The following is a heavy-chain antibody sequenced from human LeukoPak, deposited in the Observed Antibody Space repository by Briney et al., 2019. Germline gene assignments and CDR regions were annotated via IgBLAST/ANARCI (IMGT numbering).Heavy chain of an antibody. CDR2: IYCTGST. Sequence: SETLSLTCTVSGGSLNSYYWSWVRQPPGKGLEYIGHIYCTGSTYYNPSLKSRVTMSLDTSKNQFSLKLNSVTAADTAVYYCARHIAARLASGYYYYMNVWGKGTTVTVSS. J-gene: IGHJ6*03. V-gene: IGHV4-59*01. CDR1: GGSLNSYY. D-gene: IGHD6-6*01. CDR3: ARHIAARLASGYYYYMNV.